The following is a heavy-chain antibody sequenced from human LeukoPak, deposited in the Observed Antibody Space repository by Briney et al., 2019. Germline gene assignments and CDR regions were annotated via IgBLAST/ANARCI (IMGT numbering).Heavy chain of an antibody. CDR1: GGSISSSSYY. CDR2: IYYSGST. Sequence: SETLSLTCTVSGGSISSSSYYWGWIRQPPGKGLEWIGSIYYSGSTYYNPSLKSRVTISVDTSKNQFSLKLSSMTAADTAVYYCARTIAAAYYYMDVWGKGTTVTVSS. V-gene: IGHV4-39*07. CDR3: ARTIAAAYYYMDV. D-gene: IGHD6-13*01. J-gene: IGHJ6*03.